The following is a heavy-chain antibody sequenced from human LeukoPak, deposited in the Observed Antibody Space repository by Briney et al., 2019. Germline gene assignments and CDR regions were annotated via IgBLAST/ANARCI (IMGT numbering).Heavy chain of an antibody. V-gene: IGHV3-49*04. CDR1: GFTFGDYA. J-gene: IGHJ4*02. D-gene: IGHD5-24*01. CDR2: IRSKAYGGTT. CDR3: TRGWLQLNYFDY. Sequence: PGRSPRLSCTASGFTFGDYAMSWVRQAPGKGLEWVGFIRSKAYGGTTEYAASVKGRFTISRDDSKSIAYLQMNSLKTEDTAVYYCTRGWLQLNYFDYWGQGTLVTVSS.